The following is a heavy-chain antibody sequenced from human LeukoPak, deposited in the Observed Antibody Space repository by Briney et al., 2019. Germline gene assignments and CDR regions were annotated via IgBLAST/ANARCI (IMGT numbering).Heavy chain of an antibody. CDR2: INPSGTGT. CDR1: GYTITNNY. V-gene: IGHV1-46*01. CDR3: ARGRPTTSIAAAGVNWFDP. J-gene: IGHJ5*02. Sequence: GASVKVSCKASGYTITNNYMHWVRQAPGQGLEWMGVINPSGTGTSYAQKFQGRVTITADKSTSTAYMELSSLRSEDTAVYYCARGRPTTSIAAAGVNWFDPWGQGTLVTVSS. D-gene: IGHD6-13*01.